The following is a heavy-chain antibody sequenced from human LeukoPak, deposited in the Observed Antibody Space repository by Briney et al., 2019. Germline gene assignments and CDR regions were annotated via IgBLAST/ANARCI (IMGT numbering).Heavy chain of an antibody. J-gene: IGHJ1*01. D-gene: IGHD4-17*01. CDR1: GGPISSGDYY. V-gene: IGHV4-30-4*08. Sequence: PSETLSLTCTVSGGPISSGDYYWSWIRQPPGKGLEWIGYIYYSGSTYYSPSLKSRVTISVDTSKNQFSLKLSSVTAADTAVYYCASYGDLQYFQHWGQGTLVAVSS. CDR3: ASYGDLQYFQH. CDR2: IYYSGST.